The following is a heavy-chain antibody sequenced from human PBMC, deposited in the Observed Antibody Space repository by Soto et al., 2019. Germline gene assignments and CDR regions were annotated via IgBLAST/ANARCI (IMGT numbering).Heavy chain of an antibody. Sequence: GGSLRLSCAASGFTFSSYAMHWVRQAPGKGLEWVAVISYDGSNKYYADSVKGRFTISRDNSKNTLYLQMNSLRAEDTAVYYCARVPDKGYSSGLDAFDIWGQGTMVTVSS. V-gene: IGHV3-30-3*01. J-gene: IGHJ3*02. D-gene: IGHD6-19*01. CDR2: ISYDGSNK. CDR3: ARVPDKGYSSGLDAFDI. CDR1: GFTFSSYA.